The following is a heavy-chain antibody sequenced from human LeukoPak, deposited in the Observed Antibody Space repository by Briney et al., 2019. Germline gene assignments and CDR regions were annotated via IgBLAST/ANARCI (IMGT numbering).Heavy chain of an antibody. V-gene: IGHV3-49*04. J-gene: IGHJ4*02. CDR2: IRSKAYGGTT. D-gene: IGHD2-15*01. CDR3: TRALPYCSGGSCPAGA. Sequence: GGSLRLSYTASGFTFGDYAMSWVRQAPGKGLEWVGFIRSKAYGGTTEYAASVKGRFTISRDDSKSIAYLQMNSLKTEDTAVYYCTRALPYCSGGSCPAGAWGQGTLVTVYS. CDR1: GFTFGDYA.